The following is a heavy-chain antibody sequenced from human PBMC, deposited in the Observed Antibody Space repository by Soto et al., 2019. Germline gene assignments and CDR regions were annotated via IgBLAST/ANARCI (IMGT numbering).Heavy chain of an antibody. CDR2: IYHSGST. D-gene: IGHD2-8*01. Sequence: TLSLTCAVSGGSISSGGYSWSWIRQPPGKGLEWIGYIYHSGSTYYNPSLKSRVTISVDRSKNQFSLKLSSVTAADTAVYYCARSLGYCTNGVCPYHYWGQGTLVTVSS. CDR3: ARSLGYCTNGVCPYHY. J-gene: IGHJ4*02. CDR1: GGSISSGGYS. V-gene: IGHV4-30-2*01.